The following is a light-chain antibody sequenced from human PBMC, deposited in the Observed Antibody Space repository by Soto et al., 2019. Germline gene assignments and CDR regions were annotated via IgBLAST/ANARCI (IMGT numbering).Light chain of an antibody. Sequence: DIVMTQSPLSLPVTPGEPASISCRSSQSLLYSNGYNYLDWYLQNPGQSPQLLIYLGSNRASGVPDRFSGSGSGTDFTLKISRVEADDVGVYYCMQGLEAPSTFGPGTKVDIK. V-gene: IGKV2-28*01. J-gene: IGKJ3*01. CDR3: MQGLEAPST. CDR1: QSLLYSNGYNY. CDR2: LGS.